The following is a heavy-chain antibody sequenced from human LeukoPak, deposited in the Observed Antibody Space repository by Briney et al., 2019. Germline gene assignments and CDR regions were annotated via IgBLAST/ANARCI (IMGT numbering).Heavy chain of an antibody. CDR3: VRTNPWDLTYYFDY. CDR2: IYHSGST. V-gene: IGHV4-4*02. Sequence: SETLSLTCAVSGGSISSSNWWSWVRPPPGKGLEWIGEIYHSGSTNYNPSLKSRVTISVDTSKNQFSLRLTSVTAADTAVYYCVRTNPWDLTYYFDYWGQGTLVTVSS. D-gene: IGHD1-14*01. CDR1: GGSISSSNW. J-gene: IGHJ4*02.